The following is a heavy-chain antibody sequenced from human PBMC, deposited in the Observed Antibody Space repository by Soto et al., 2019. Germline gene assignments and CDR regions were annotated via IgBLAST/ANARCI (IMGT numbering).Heavy chain of an antibody. D-gene: IGHD1-26*01. V-gene: IGHV3-72*01. CDR1: GFTFSDYY. Sequence: EVQLVESGGGLVQPGGSLRLSCAASGFTFSDYYMDWVRQVPGKGMEWVGRTRNKANNYNTEYAASVKGRFSISRDDSKDSMYLQMNSLKTEDTAVYYCARDTGGSYDYWGQGALVTVPS. CDR2: TRNKANNYNT. J-gene: IGHJ4*02. CDR3: ARDTGGSYDY.